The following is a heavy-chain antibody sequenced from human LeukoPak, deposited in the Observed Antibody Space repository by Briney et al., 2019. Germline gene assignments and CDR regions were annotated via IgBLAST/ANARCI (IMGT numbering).Heavy chain of an antibody. J-gene: IGHJ4*02. Sequence: PGRSLRLSCAASGFTFSGCGMHWVRQAPGKGLEWVAVISYDGTNKYYADSVKGRFTISRDNSKNTLYLQMNSLRAEDTAVYYCAKDLGRYRNNYFDYWGQGTLVTVSS. CDR3: AKDLGRYRNNYFDY. V-gene: IGHV3-30*18. CDR1: GFTFSGCG. D-gene: IGHD1-26*01. CDR2: ISYDGTNK.